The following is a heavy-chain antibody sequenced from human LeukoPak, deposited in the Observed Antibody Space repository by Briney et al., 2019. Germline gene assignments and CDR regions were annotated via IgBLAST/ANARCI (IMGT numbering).Heavy chain of an antibody. D-gene: IGHD1-26*01. CDR2: INPNSGGT. CDR1: GYTFTGYY. J-gene: IGHJ4*02. CDR3: ARDKVVGATGEAAFDY. V-gene: IGHV1-2*02. Sequence: ASVKVSCKASGYTFTGYYMHWVRQAPGQGLEWMGWINPNSGGTNYAQKFQDRVTMTRDTSITTAYMDMSRLRSDDTAVYYCARDKVVGATGEAAFDYWGQGTLVTVSS.